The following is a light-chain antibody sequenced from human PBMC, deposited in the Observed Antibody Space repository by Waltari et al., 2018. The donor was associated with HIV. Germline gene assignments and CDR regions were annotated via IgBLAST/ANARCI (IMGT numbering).Light chain of an antibody. Sequence: SYELTQPPSVSVSPGQTASITSSGDKLGDKYACWYQQKPGQSPVLVIYQDSKRPSGIPDRFSGANSGNTATLSISGTQTLDEADYYCQAWDSSTVVFGGGTKLTVL. J-gene: IGLJ2*01. CDR3: QAWDSSTVV. V-gene: IGLV3-1*01. CDR2: QDS. CDR1: KLGDKY.